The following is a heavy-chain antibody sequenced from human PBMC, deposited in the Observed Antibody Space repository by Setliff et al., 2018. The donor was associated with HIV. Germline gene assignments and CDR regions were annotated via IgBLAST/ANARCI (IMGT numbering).Heavy chain of an antibody. V-gene: IGHV5-51*01. D-gene: IGHD6-6*01. CDR3: ARLPFGSSDAYDI. J-gene: IGHJ3*02. Sequence: PGESLKISCKGSGFSFTSYWIGWVRQMPGKGLEYMGFIYPGDSDTRYSPSFQGQVTISADMSITTAYLQWNTLKASDTAMYYCARLPFGSSDAYDIWGQGTMVTVSS. CDR2: IYPGDSDT. CDR1: GFSFTSYW.